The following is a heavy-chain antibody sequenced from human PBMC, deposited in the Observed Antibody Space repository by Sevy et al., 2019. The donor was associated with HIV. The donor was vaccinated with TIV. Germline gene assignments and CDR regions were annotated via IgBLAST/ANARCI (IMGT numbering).Heavy chain of an antibody. J-gene: IGHJ4*02. CDR2: IYSGGTT. Sequence: GGSLRLSCAAPGFTVSTSYMTWVRQAPGKGLESVSVIYSGGTTYYADSVKGRFTISRDNSKNTLYLQMNSLRAEDTAVYYCARVWLNSGVFWGQGTLVTDSS. V-gene: IGHV3-53*01. D-gene: IGHD1-26*01. CDR1: GFTVSTSY. CDR3: ARVWLNSGVF.